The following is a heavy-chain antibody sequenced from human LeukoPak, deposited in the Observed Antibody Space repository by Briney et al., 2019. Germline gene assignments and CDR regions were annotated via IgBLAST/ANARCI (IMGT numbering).Heavy chain of an antibody. CDR1: GLTVSNNY. V-gene: IGHV3-66*01. J-gene: IGHJ6*02. Sequence: GGSLRLSCTAAGLTVSNNYMSWVRQAPGKGLEWVSIFYSGGTTYYVDSVKGRFTISRDNSKNTVYLQMNSLRVEDTAVYYCARDYYGSGSHATGMDVWGQGTTVTVSS. CDR2: FYSGGTT. CDR3: ARDYYGSGSHATGMDV. D-gene: IGHD3-10*01.